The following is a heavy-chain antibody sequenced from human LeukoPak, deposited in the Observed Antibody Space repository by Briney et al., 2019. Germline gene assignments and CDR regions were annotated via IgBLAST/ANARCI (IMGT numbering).Heavy chain of an antibody. CDR3: VRDIGHIWSGYYTDAFDI. CDR1: GGSFSGYY. CDR2: INHSGST. V-gene: IGHV4-34*01. J-gene: IGHJ3*02. D-gene: IGHD3-3*02. Sequence: SETLSLTCAVYGGSFSGYYWSWIRQPPGKGLEWIGEINHSGSTNYNPSLKSRVTISVDTSKNQFSLKLSSVTAADTAVYYCVRDIGHIWSGYYTDAFDIWGQGTMVTVSS.